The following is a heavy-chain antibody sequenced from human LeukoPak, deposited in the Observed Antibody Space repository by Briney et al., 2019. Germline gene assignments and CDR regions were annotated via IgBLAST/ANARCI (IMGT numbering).Heavy chain of an antibody. CDR3: ARKGITGNYYYYGMDV. D-gene: IGHD1-20*01. CDR1: GYTFTSYD. J-gene: IGHJ6*02. Sequence: DSVKVSCKASGYTFTSYDINWVRQATGQGLEWMGWMNPNSGNTGYAQKFQGRVTMTRNTSISTAYMELSSLRSEDTAVYYCARKGITGNYYYYGMDVWGQGTTVTVSS. CDR2: MNPNSGNT. V-gene: IGHV1-8*01.